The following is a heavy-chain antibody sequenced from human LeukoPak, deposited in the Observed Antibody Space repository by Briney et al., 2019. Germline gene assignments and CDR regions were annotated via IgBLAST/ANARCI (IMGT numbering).Heavy chain of an antibody. J-gene: IGHJ6*03. CDR1: GFTFTSSA. CDR3: AADSQVNKSCYYYYMDV. V-gene: IGHV1-58*01. CDR2: IVVGSGNT. D-gene: IGHD2/OR15-2a*01. Sequence: GASVKVSCKASGFTFTSSAVQWVRQARGQRLEWIGWIVVGSGNTNYAQKFQERVTITRDMSTSTAYMELSSLRSEDTAVYYCAADSQVNKSCYYYYMDVWGKGTTITVSS.